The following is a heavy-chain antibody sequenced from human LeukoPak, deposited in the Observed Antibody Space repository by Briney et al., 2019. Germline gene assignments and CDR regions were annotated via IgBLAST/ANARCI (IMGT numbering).Heavy chain of an antibody. Sequence: PGGSLTLSCAASVVTFSSYGMHWVRQAPGKELEWVAVIWYDGSNKYYADSVKGRFTISRDSSKNTLYLQMNSLRGEDTAVYYCAKDLLAYCGGDCYSMAFDYWGQGTLVTVSS. CDR1: VVTFSSYG. D-gene: IGHD2-21*02. V-gene: IGHV3-33*06. CDR2: IWYDGSNK. CDR3: AKDLLAYCGGDCYSMAFDY. J-gene: IGHJ4*02.